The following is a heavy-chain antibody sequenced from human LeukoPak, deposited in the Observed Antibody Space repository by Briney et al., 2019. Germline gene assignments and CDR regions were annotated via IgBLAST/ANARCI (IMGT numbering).Heavy chain of an antibody. J-gene: IGHJ3*02. V-gene: IGHV1-18*01. CDR3: ARHGGGGVAGDAFHI. D-gene: IGHD3-16*01. Sequence: ASVKVSCKASGYTFTSYGISWVRQAPGQGLEWMGWISAYNGNTNYAQKLQGRVTMTTGTSTSTAYMELRSLSSDDTAVYYCARHGGGGVAGDAFHIWGQGTMVTVSS. CDR1: GYTFTSYG. CDR2: ISAYNGNT.